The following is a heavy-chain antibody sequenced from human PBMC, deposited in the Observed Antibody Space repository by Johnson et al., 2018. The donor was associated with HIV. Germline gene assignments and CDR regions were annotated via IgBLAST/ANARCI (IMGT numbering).Heavy chain of an antibody. V-gene: IGHV3-11*04. D-gene: IGHD3-22*01. CDR2: ISESGTTI. Sequence: VQLVESGGGLVKPGGSLRLSCAASGFTFRDYYMSWIRQAPGKGLEWVSYISESGTTIYYADSVKGRFTISRDNAKNSLYLQMNSLRAEDTAVYFCARVTKYYFDSSVDAFDIWGQGTVVTVSS. CDR1: GFTFRDYY. J-gene: IGHJ3*02. CDR3: ARVTKYYFDSSVDAFDI.